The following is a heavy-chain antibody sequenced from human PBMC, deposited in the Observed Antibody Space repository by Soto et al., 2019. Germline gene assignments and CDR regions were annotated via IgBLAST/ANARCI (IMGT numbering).Heavy chain of an antibody. V-gene: IGHV1-8*01. CDR3: ARGPYCSTTGCRRWVWFDP. CDR1: GYTFTTYD. CDR2: MNPNSGNT. J-gene: IGHJ5*02. D-gene: IGHD2-2*01. Sequence: ASVKVSCKASGYTFTTYDINWVRQATGQGHEWMGWMNPNSGNTGYSQKFQDRVTMTRNTSINTAYLELSSLRSDDTAVYYCARGPYCSTTGCRRWVWFDPWGQGSLVTVSS.